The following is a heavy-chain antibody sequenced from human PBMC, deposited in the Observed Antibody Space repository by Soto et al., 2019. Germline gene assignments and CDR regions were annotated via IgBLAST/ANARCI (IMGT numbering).Heavy chain of an antibody. J-gene: IGHJ4*01. CDR3: VCGITYRVVTSLDY. D-gene: IGHD2-21*02. CDR2: IYYSGST. V-gene: IGHV4-31*02. Sequence: SETLSLTCTVSGGSISSGGHYWNWIRQHPGKGLEWIGYIYYSGSTYYNPSLKSRVSISLDTSKNQFSLDLSSVTAADTAVYYCVCGITYRVVTSLDYWGHGTLVTVSS. CDR1: GGSISSGGHY.